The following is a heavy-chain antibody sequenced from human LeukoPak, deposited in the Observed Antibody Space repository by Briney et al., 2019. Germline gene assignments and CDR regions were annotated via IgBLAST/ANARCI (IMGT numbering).Heavy chain of an antibody. Sequence: GESLKISCKTSGYSFRDHWIGWVRQMPGEGLEWMGIIYPGDSDTRYSPSFRGQVTMSVDKSIRVAYLEWRSLKASDTAVYYCARHVPSGFDAFEIWGQGTMVTVSS. CDR3: ARHVPSGFDAFEI. V-gene: IGHV5-51*01. CDR2: IYPGDSDT. D-gene: IGHD6-19*01. J-gene: IGHJ3*02. CDR1: GYSFRDHW.